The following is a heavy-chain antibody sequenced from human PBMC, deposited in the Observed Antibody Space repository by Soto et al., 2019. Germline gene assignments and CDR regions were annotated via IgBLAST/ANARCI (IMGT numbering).Heavy chain of an antibody. CDR3: AGRNGDYGDYGYYFDY. D-gene: IGHD4-17*01. Sequence: SETLSLTCTVSGGSISSYYWSWIRQPPGKGLEWIGYIYYSGSTNYNPSLKSRVTISVDTSKNQFSLKLSSVTAADTAVYYCAGRNGDYGDYGYYFDYWGQGTLVTVSS. J-gene: IGHJ4*02. CDR2: IYYSGST. V-gene: IGHV4-59*08. CDR1: GGSISSYY.